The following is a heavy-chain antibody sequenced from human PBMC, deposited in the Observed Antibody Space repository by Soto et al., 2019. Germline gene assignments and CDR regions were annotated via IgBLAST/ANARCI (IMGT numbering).Heavy chain of an antibody. V-gene: IGHV3-48*02. CDR2: ISSSSSTI. CDR1: GFTFSSNS. Sequence: GGSLRLSCAASGFTFSSNSMNWVRQAPGKGLEWVSYISSSSSTIYYADSVKGRFTISRDNAKNSLYLQMNSLRDEDTAVYYCARDWQLIGNCSGGSCAKAGGYWGQGTLVTVSS. D-gene: IGHD2-15*01. J-gene: IGHJ4*02. CDR3: ARDWQLIGNCSGGSCAKAGGY.